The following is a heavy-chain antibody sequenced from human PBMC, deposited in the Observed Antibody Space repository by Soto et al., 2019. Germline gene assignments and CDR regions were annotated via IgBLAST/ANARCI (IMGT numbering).Heavy chain of an antibody. CDR1: GGSISSGGYS. D-gene: IGHD4-4*01. J-gene: IGHJ5*02. CDR2: IYHSGST. CDR3: ARAATVTNWFDP. V-gene: IGHV4-30-2*01. Sequence: SETLSLTCAVSGGSISSGGYSWSCIRQPPGKGLEWIGYIYHSGSTYYNPSLKSRVTISVDRSKNQFSLKLSSVTAADTAVYYCARAATVTNWFDPWGQGTLVTVSS.